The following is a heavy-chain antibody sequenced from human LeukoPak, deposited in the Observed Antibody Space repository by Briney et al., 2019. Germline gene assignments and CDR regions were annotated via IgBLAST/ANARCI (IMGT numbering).Heavy chain of an antibody. CDR1: GFTFSSYE. CDR2: ISSSGSTI. Sequence: GGSLRLSCAASGFTFSSYEMNWVRQAPGKGLEWVSYISSSGSTIYYADSVKGRFTISRDNSKNTLYLQMNSLRAEDTAVYYCAKDPIEHYYFDYWGQGTLVTVSS. V-gene: IGHV3-48*03. CDR3: AKDPIEHYYFDY. J-gene: IGHJ4*02.